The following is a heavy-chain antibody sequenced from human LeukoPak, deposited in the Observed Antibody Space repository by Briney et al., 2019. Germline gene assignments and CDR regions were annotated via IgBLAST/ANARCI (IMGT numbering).Heavy chain of an antibody. Sequence: GGSLRLSCAASGFTVSSNYMSWVRHAPGKGLEWVSVMYICGSTYYADSVKGRFTISRDNSKNKLYLQMNSLRAEAKAVYYCARGYDYGDLDVWGKGTTVTVSS. CDR2: MYICGST. CDR3: ARGYDYGDLDV. V-gene: IGHV3-53*01. J-gene: IGHJ6*04. CDR1: GFTVSSNY. D-gene: IGHD4-17*01.